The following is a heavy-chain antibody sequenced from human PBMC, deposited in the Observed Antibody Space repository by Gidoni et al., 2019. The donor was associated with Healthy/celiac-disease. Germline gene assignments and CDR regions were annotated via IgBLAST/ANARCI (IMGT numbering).Heavy chain of an antibody. Sequence: EVQLLESGGGLVQPGGSLRLSCAASGFTFSSYAMSWVRQAPGQGLEWVSAISGSGGSTSYADSVRGRFTISRDNSKNTLYLQMNSLRAEDTAVYYCAKDLSTAVVVIDYWGQGTLVTVSS. D-gene: IGHD3-22*01. J-gene: IGHJ4*02. CDR1: GFTFSSYA. CDR2: ISGSGGST. V-gene: IGHV3-23*01. CDR3: AKDLSTAVVVIDY.